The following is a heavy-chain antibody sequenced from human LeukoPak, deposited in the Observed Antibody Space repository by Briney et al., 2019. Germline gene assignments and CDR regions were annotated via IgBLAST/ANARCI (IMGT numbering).Heavy chain of an antibody. D-gene: IGHD1-26*01. CDR3: ARDHSGSQHWFDP. CDR2: INPSAGTT. V-gene: IGHV1-46*01. Sequence: ASVKVSCKASGYTFSSYYMHWERQAPGQGLEWMGVINPSAGTTSYAQKFQGRVTMTRDTSTSTVYMELSSLRSDDTAVYYCARDHSGSQHWFDPWGQGTLVTVSS. CDR1: GYTFSSYY. J-gene: IGHJ5*02.